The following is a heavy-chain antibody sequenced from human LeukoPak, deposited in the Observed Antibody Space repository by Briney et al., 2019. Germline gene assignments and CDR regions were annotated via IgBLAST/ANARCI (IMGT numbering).Heavy chain of an antibody. CDR1: GFTVCSSY. Sequence: GGSLRVSRAASGFTVCSSYMNWVRPAPGEGLEWVSLIFSGGGTYYADSVKGIFTISRDSSNNTLFTQMNRLRAENAAVYYCARGASGYGDLFYFDSWGQGTLVTVSS. D-gene: IGHD4-17*01. J-gene: IGHJ4*02. V-gene: IGHV3-66*01. CDR2: IFSGGGT. CDR3: ARGASGYGDLFYFDS.